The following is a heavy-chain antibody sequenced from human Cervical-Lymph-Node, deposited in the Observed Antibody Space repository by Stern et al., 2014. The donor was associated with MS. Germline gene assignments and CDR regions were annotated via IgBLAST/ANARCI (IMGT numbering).Heavy chain of an antibody. D-gene: IGHD2-21*02. V-gene: IGHV1-24*01. CDR3: ATHRGRVTYYYGMDV. J-gene: IGHJ6*02. Sequence: VQLVQSGAEVKKPGASVKVSCKVSGYTLSDISMHWVRQAPGKGLEWLGGFDHAHGETRYAQKFQGRVTMAEDRSTDTAYMELSSLRSEDTAVYYCATHRGRVTYYYGMDVWGQGTTVTVSS. CDR2: FDHAHGET. CDR1: GYTLSDIS.